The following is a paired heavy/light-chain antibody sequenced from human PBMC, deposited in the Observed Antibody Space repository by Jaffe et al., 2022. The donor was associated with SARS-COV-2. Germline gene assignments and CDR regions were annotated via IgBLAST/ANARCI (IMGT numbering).Heavy chain of an antibody. V-gene: IGHV3-48*02. Sequence: EVQLIESGGGLVQPGGSLRLSCAAAGFTFSSYGMNWVRQTPGKGLEWISYISDSSNTIYYADSVKGRFTSSRDNAKNSLYLQMNSLRDEDTGVYYCADIAAGGIGRGYWGQGTLVAVSS. J-gene: IGHJ4*02. D-gene: IGHD6-13*01. CDR3: ADIAAGGIGRGY. CDR1: GFTFSSYG. CDR2: ISDSSNTI.
Light chain of an antibody. J-gene: IGKJ5*01. CDR1: QSVSSF. V-gene: IGKV3-11*01. CDR2: DAT. CDR3: QQRSNWPPLT. Sequence: EIVLTQSPATLSLSPGERATLSCRASQSVSSFLAWYQQKPGQAPRLLIYDATNRATGIPARFSGSGSGTDFTLTISSLEPEDFAVYYCQQRSNWPPLTFGQGTRLEIK.